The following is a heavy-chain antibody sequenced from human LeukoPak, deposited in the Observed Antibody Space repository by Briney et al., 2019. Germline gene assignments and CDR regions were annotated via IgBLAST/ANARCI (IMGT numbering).Heavy chain of an antibody. V-gene: IGHV3-21*04. J-gene: IGHJ4*02. D-gene: IGHD3-22*01. CDR3: AKHKSAIVVVITSRYFDY. Sequence: GGSLRLSCAAPGFTFSNYNMNWVRQAPGRGLEGISSITSTSSYKFYADSVKGRFTISRDNAQNSLYLQMNSLRAEDTAVYYCAKHKSAIVVVITSRYFDYWGQGTLVTVSS. CDR1: GFTFSNYN. CDR2: ITSTSSYK.